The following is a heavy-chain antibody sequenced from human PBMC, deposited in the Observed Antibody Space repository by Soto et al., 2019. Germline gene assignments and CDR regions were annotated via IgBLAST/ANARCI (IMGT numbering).Heavy chain of an antibody. CDR1: GFTFSSYS. CDR2: ISSSSSYI. D-gene: IGHD3-22*01. J-gene: IGHJ4*02. V-gene: IGHV3-21*01. Sequence: EVQLVESGGGLVKPGGSLRLSCAASGFTFSSYSMNWVRQAPGKGLEWVSSISSSSSYIYYADSVKGRFTISRDNAKNSLYLQMNSLRAEDTAVYYCARGLGDGYDSSGYCYWGQGTLATVSS. CDR3: ARGLGDGYDSSGYCY.